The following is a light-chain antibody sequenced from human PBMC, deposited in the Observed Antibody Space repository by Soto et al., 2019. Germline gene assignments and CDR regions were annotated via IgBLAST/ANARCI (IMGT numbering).Light chain of an antibody. CDR3: SSYTSIRTYV. V-gene: IGLV2-18*02. J-gene: IGLJ1*01. Sequence: QSVLTQPPSVSGSPGQSVTISCTGTSSDVGSYNRVSWYQQSPGTAPKLMIYEVSNRPSGVPDRFSGSKSGNTASLTISGLQAEDEADYYCSSYTSIRTYVLGSGTKVTVL. CDR1: SSDVGSYNR. CDR2: EVS.